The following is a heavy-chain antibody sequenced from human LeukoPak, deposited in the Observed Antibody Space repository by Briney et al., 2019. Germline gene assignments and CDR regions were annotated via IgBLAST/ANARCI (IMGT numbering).Heavy chain of an antibody. J-gene: IGHJ4*02. V-gene: IGHV3-21*01. CDR3: ARVHRSEYSSSFWFDY. D-gene: IGHD6-6*01. Sequence: GRSLRLSCAASGFDFSSIVMHWVRQAPGKGLEWVSSISSSSSYIYYADSVKGRFTISRDNAKNSMYLQMNSLRAEDTAVYYCARVHRSEYSSSFWFDYWGQGTLVTVSS. CDR1: GFDFSSIV. CDR2: ISSSSSYI.